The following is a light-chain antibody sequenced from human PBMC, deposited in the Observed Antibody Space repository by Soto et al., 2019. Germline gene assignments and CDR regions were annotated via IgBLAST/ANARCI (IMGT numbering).Light chain of an antibody. CDR1: QSVSST. J-gene: IGKJ5*01. CDR2: DAS. CDR3: QQYNNWTPIN. V-gene: IGKV3-15*01. Sequence: EIVMPQSPPTLSVSQGERATSSCMASQSVSSTLAWYQQKPGQAPRLLIYDASTRATGIPARFSGSGSGTEFTLTISSLQSEDFAVYYCQQYNNWTPINFGQGTR.